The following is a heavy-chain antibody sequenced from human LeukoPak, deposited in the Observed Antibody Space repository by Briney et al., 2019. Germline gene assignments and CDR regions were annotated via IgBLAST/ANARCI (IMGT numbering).Heavy chain of an antibody. Sequence: GSLRLSCAASGFTFSSYGMHWVRQAPGKGLEWVAFIRYDGSNKYYADSVKGRFTISRDNSKNTLYLQMNSLRAEDTAVYYCAKDSSVFIAVAGTGDAFDIWGQGTMVTVSS. J-gene: IGHJ3*02. CDR3: AKDSSVFIAVAGTGDAFDI. CDR1: GFTFSSYG. V-gene: IGHV3-30*02. CDR2: IRYDGSNK. D-gene: IGHD6-19*01.